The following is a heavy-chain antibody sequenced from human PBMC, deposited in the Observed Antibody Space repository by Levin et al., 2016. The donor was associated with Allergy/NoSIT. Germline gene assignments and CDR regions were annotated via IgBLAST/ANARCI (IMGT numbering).Heavy chain of an antibody. J-gene: IGHJ4*02. V-gene: IGHV4-59*08. CDR3: ARHSPTYYDILTGYPETNFDY. CDR2: IYYSGST. Sequence: PGKGLEWIGYIYYSGSTNYNPSLKSRVTISVDTSKNQFSLKLSSVTAADTAVYYCARHSPTYYDILTGYPETNFDYWGQGTLVTVSS. D-gene: IGHD3-9*01.